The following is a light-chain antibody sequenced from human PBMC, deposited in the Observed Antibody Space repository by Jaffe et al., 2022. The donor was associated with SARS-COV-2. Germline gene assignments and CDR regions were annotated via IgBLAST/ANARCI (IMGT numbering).Light chain of an antibody. V-gene: IGKV3-11*01. Sequence: EIVLTQSPATLSLSPGERATLSCRASQSVSSHVAWYQQKPGQAPRLLIYDASNRATGIPARFSGSGSGTDFTLTISSLEPEDFAVYYCQYRYNWRGFTFGPGTKVDI. CDR3: QYRYNWRGFT. J-gene: IGKJ3*01. CDR1: QSVSSH. CDR2: DAS.